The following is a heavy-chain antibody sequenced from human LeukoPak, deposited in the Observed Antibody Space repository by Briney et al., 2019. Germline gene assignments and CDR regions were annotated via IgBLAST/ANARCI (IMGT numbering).Heavy chain of an antibody. D-gene: IGHD6-13*01. CDR3: ARDRYSNTFDP. CDR2: ISYDGSNK. J-gene: IGHJ5*02. Sequence: PGGSLRLSCAASGFTFSSYGMHWVRQAPGKGLEWVAVISYDGSNKYYADSVKGRFTISRDNSKNTLYLQMNSLRAEDTAVYYCARDRYSNTFDPWGQGTLVTVSS. CDR1: GFTFSSYG. V-gene: IGHV3-30*19.